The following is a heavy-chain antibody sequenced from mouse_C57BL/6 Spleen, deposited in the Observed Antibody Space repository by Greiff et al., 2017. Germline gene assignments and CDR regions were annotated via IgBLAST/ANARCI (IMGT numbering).Heavy chain of an antibody. CDR1: GFTFSDYG. Sequence: EVKLMESGGGLVKPGGSLKLSCAASGFTFSDYGMHWVRQAPEKGLEWVAYISSGSSTIYYADTVKGRFTISRDNAKNTLFLQMTSLRSEDTAMYYCARTFVTTVFDYWSQGTTLTVSS. CDR2: ISSGSSTI. J-gene: IGHJ2*01. V-gene: IGHV5-17*01. CDR3: ARTFVTTVFDY. D-gene: IGHD1-2*01.